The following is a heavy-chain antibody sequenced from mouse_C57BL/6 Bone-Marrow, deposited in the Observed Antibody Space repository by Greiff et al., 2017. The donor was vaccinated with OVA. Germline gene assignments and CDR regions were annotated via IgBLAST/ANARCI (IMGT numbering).Heavy chain of an antibody. CDR3: ARRRRYYGNY. J-gene: IGHJ2*01. D-gene: IGHD1-1*01. CDR1: GYTFTNYW. V-gene: IGHV1-63*01. CDR2: IYPGGGYT. Sequence: QVQLQQSGAELVRPGTSVKMSCKASGYTFTNYWIGWAKQRPGHGLEWIGDIYPGGGYTNYNEKFKGKATLTADKSSSTAYMQFSSLTSEDSAIYYCARRRRYYGNYWGQGTTLTVSS.